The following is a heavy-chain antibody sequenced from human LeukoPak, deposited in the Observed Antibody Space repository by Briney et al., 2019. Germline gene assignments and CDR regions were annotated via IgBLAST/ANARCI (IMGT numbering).Heavy chain of an antibody. V-gene: IGHV3-7*02. J-gene: IGHJ1*01. Sequence: GGSLRLSCAASGFTFSRSWMGWVRQAPGKGLEWVANIKQDGTSKYYVDSVMGRFTISRDNAENSVYLQMNSLSAGDTAVYYCARHGDYCFNLWGPGTRVTVSS. D-gene: IGHD4-17*01. CDR3: ARHGDYCFNL. CDR1: GFTFSRSW. CDR2: IKQDGTSK.